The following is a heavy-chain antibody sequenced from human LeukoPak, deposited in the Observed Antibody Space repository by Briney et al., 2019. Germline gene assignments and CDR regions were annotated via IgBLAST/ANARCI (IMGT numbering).Heavy chain of an antibody. V-gene: IGHV3-21*01. CDR3: ARDLSDLFSGYYYFDY. J-gene: IGHJ4*02. CDR1: GFTFSSYS. CDR2: ISSSSSSYI. D-gene: IGHD3-22*01. Sequence: GGSLRPSCAASGFTFSSYSMNWVRQAPGKGLEWVSSISSSSSSYIYYADSVKGRFTISRDNAKNSLYLQMNSLRAEDTAVYYCARDLSDLFSGYYYFDYWGQGTLVTVSS.